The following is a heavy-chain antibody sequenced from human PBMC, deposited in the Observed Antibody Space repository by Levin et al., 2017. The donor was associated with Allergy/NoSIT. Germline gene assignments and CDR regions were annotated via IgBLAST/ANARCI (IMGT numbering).Heavy chain of an antibody. CDR1: GYTFTDSY. Sequence: ASVKVSCKTSGYTFTDSYIHWVRQAPGQGLEWMGWLNPNSRGTNYAQKFQGRVTMTRDTSITTAYMELSRLTSDDTAVYFCAREDTSDWFKYYFDYWGQGTLVTVSS. CDR2: LNPNSRGT. CDR3: AREDTSDWFKYYFDY. D-gene: IGHD6-19*01. V-gene: IGHV1-2*02. J-gene: IGHJ4*02.